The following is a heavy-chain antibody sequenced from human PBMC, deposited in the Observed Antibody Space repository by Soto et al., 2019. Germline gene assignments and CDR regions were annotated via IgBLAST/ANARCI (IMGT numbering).Heavy chain of an antibody. Sequence: QVQLVQSGAEVKKPGASVKVSCKASGYTFTSYGISWVRQAPGQGLEWMGWINPYNGNTNYAQKLQGRVTMTTDTSTTTAYMGLRSLTSDDTAVNYCATDWFGIDYWGQGTRVTVSS. CDR3: ATDWFGIDY. V-gene: IGHV1-18*01. CDR1: GYTFTSYG. J-gene: IGHJ4*02. CDR2: INPYNGNT. D-gene: IGHD3-16*01.